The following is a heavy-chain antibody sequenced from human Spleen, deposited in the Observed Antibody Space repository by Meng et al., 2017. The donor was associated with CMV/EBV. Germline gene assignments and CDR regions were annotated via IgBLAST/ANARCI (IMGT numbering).Heavy chain of an antibody. J-gene: IGHJ6*02. CDR2: IKQDGSEK. D-gene: IGHD3-10*02. CDR3: ASMSDYYYGMDV. CDR1: GFTFSSYW. V-gene: IGHV3-7*01. Sequence: GESLKISCAASGFTFSSYWMSWVRQAPGKGLEWVANIKQDGSEKYYVDSVKGRFTISRDNAKNSLYLQMNSLRAEDTAVYYCASMSDYYYGMDVWGQGTTVTVSS.